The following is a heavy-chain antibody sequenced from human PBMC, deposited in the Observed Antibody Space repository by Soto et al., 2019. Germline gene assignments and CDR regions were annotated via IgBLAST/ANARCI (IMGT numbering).Heavy chain of an antibody. J-gene: IGHJ6*02. CDR2: TYPDDSDT. V-gene: IGHV5-51*01. D-gene: IGHD3-10*01. CDR3: ARFYGSGSYYIPYYYYYGMDV. CDR1: GYNFARHW. Sequence: GESLKISCNASGYNFARHWIGWVRQMPGKGLELMGLTYPDDSDTRYSPSFQGQVTLSADKSISTAYLQWSSLKASDTAMYYCARFYGSGSYYIPYYYYYGMDVWGQGTTVTVSS.